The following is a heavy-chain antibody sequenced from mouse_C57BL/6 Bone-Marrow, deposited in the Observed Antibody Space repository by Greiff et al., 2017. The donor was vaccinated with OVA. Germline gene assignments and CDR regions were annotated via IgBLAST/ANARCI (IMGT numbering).Heavy chain of an antibody. CDR2: IDPSDSYT. J-gene: IGHJ1*03. V-gene: IGHV1-59*01. Sequence: QVQLKQPGAELVRPGTSVKLSCKASGYTFTSYWMHWVKQRPGQGLEWIGVIDPSDSYTNYNQKFKGKATLTVDTSSSTAYMQLSSLTSEDSAVYYCARANSNYRYFDVWGTGTTVTVSS. D-gene: IGHD2-5*01. CDR1: GYTFTSYW. CDR3: ARANSNYRYFDV.